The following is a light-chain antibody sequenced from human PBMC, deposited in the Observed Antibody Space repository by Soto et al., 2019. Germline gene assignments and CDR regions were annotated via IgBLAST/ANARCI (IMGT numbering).Light chain of an antibody. CDR1: QSVSSSY. Sequence: EIVLTQSPGTLSLSPGERATLSCRASQSVSSSYLAWYQQKPGQAPRLLIYGASSRATGIPDRFSGSGSGTDFTLTISRLEPEDFAVYYCHQRSNWLTFGGGTKV. J-gene: IGKJ4*01. V-gene: IGKV3D-20*02. CDR3: HQRSNWLT. CDR2: GAS.